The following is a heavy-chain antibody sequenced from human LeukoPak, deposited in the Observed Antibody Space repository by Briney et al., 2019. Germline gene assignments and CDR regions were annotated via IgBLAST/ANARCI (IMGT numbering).Heavy chain of an antibody. CDR3: ARGRMPDYYHSSGYQKRFDY. V-gene: IGHV4-59*01. Sequence: SETLSLTCTVSACSISSFYWRWIRQPPGKGLGWIGYTYYSRSTNYNPSLKSRVTISVDTSKNQCSLKLSSVTAADTDVYYCARGRMPDYYHSSGYQKRFDYWGHATLVTVSS. CDR1: ACSISSFY. J-gene: IGHJ5*01. CDR2: TYYSRST. D-gene: IGHD3-22*01.